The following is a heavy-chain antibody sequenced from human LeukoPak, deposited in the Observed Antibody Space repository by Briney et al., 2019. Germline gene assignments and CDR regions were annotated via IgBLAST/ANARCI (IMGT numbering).Heavy chain of an antibody. CDR2: INEDGSTT. CDR3: VRDLGGRSGH. CDR1: GFTFSSNW. D-gene: IGHD1-26*01. J-gene: IGHJ4*02. Sequence: GGSLRLSCAASGFTFSSNWMHWVRQAPGEGLVWVSRINEDGSTTNYADSVKGRSTIFRDNAKNTLYLQMNSLRAEDTAVYYCVRDLGGRSGHWGQGTLVTVSS. V-gene: IGHV3-74*01.